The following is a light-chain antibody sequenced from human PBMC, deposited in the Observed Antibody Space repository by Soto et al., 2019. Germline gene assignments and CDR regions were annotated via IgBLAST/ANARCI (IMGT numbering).Light chain of an antibody. CDR1: SSNIGGNS. CDR2: DDN. V-gene: IGLV1-51*01. Sequence: QSVMTQPPSVSTAPGQKLTISCSGSSSNIGGNSVSWYQQLSGTAPKLLIYDDNKRPSGIPDRFSGSKSGTSATLGITGFQAGDEADYYCGSWDSSLSAYVFGTGTKLTVL. CDR3: GSWDSSLSAYV. J-gene: IGLJ1*01.